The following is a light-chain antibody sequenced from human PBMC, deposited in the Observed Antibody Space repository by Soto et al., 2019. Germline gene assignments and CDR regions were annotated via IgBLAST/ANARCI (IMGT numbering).Light chain of an antibody. Sequence: QSALTQPASVSGSPGQSITISCTGTSSDVGGYNYVSWYQQHPGKAPKLMFYDVSNRPSGVSNRFSGSMSGNTASLTISGLQAEDEADYYCSSYTSSSTLVFGGGTKRTVL. CDR2: DVS. V-gene: IGLV2-14*01. J-gene: IGLJ3*02. CDR1: SSDVGGYNY. CDR3: SSYTSSSTLV.